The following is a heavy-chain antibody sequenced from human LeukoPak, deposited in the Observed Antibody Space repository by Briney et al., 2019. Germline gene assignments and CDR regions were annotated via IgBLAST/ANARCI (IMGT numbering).Heavy chain of an antibody. Sequence: ASVKVSCKASGYTFTSYGISWVGQAPGQGLEWMGWISAYNGNTNYAQKLQGRVTMTTDTSTSTAYMELRSLRSDDTAVYYCARIAVAGTKTYYFDYWGQGTLVTVSS. D-gene: IGHD6-19*01. CDR3: ARIAVAGTKTYYFDY. CDR2: ISAYNGNT. CDR1: GYTFTSYG. J-gene: IGHJ4*02. V-gene: IGHV1-18*04.